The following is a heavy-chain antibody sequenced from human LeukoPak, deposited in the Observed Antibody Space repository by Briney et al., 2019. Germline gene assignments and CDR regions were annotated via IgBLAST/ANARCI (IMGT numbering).Heavy chain of an antibody. CDR1: GGSISSSSYY. V-gene: IGHV4-61*05. CDR3: ARQRPNWFDP. CDR2: IYYSGST. Sequence: PSETLSLTCTVSGGSISSSSYYWGWIRQPPGKGLEWIGYIYYSGSTNYNPSLKSRVTISVDTSKNQFSLKLSSVTAADTAVYYCARQRPNWFDPWGQGTLVTVSS. J-gene: IGHJ5*02.